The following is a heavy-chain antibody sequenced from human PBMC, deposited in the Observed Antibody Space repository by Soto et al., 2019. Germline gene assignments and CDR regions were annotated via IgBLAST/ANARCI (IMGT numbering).Heavy chain of an antibody. Sequence: GSLRPSCAASGFTFSSYGMHWVRQAPGKGLEWVAVIWYDGSNKYYADSVKGRFTISRDNSKNTLYLQMNSLRAEDTAVYYCASLPSYYDILTGYHEPWDAFDIWGQGTMVTVSS. CDR1: GFTFSSYG. J-gene: IGHJ3*02. CDR3: ASLPSYYDILTGYHEPWDAFDI. V-gene: IGHV3-33*01. CDR2: IWYDGSNK. D-gene: IGHD3-9*01.